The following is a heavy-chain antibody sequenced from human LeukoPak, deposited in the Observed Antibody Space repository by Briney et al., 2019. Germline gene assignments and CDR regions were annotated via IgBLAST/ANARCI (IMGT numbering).Heavy chain of an antibody. CDR2: FYHSGST. Sequence: LETLSLTCAVSGGSISDNNWWVWVRQPPGKGLEWIGEFYHSGSTNYNPSLKSRVTISVDTSKNQFSLNLSSVTAADTAVYYCARTGGYGAGSYYYYYMDVWGKGPAVTIS. V-gene: IGHV4-4*02. CDR3: ARTGGYGAGSYYYYYMDV. D-gene: IGHD3-10*01. CDR1: GGSISDNNW. J-gene: IGHJ6*03.